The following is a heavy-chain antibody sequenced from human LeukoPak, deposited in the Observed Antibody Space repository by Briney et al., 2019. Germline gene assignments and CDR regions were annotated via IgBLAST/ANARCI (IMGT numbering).Heavy chain of an antibody. CDR2: IGSSGGST. J-gene: IGHJ3*01. Sequence: GGSLRLACAASGFNFITAAMTWVRQAPGKGLEWVSLIGSSGGSTYYADSVKGRFTISRDNSNHTLSLQMNSLRVEDTAIYYCVKDIQLSTWGLGTMVTVSS. V-gene: IGHV3-23*01. D-gene: IGHD5-24*01. CDR1: GFNFITAA. CDR3: VKDIQLST.